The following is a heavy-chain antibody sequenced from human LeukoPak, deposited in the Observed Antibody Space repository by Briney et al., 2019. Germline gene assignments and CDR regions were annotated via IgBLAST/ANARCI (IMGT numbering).Heavy chain of an antibody. J-gene: IGHJ4*02. CDR1: GGSYSSGSPF. CDR2: VYYTGSP. CDR3: ARAVAGTIDY. Sequence: PSETLSLTCTVSGGSYSSGSPFWGWIRQPPGKGLEWIGYVYYTGSPNYNPSLKSRVSISVDTFKNQFSLKLSSVTAADTAVYYCARAVAGTIDYWGQGILVTVSS. V-gene: IGHV4-61*01. D-gene: IGHD6-19*01.